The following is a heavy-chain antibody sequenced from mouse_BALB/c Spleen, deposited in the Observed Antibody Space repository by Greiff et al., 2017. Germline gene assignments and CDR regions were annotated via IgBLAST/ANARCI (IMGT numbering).Heavy chain of an antibody. CDR3: ARTYYGYDEDAMDY. CDR2: IDPANGNT. Sequence: VQLKQSGAELVKPGASVKLSCTASGFNIKDTYMHWVKQRPEQGLEWIGRIDPANGNTKYDPKFQGKATITADTSSNTAYLQLSSLTSEDTAVYYCARTYYGYDEDAMDYWGQGTSVTVSS. CDR1: GFNIKDTY. V-gene: IGHV14-3*02. J-gene: IGHJ4*01. D-gene: IGHD2-9*01.